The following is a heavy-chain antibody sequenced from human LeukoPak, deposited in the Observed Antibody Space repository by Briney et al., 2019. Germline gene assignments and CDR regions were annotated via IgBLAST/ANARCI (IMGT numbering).Heavy chain of an antibody. Sequence: GGSLRLSCAASGFTSSSYSMNWVRQAPGKGLEWVSSISSSSNYIYYADSVKGRFTISRDNAKNSLYLQMNSLGAEDTAVYYCARDAEDPRLWWGQGTLVTVSS. CDR2: ISSSSNYI. CDR1: GFTSSSYS. V-gene: IGHV3-21*01. J-gene: IGHJ4*02. CDR3: ARDAEDPRLW. D-gene: IGHD4/OR15-4a*01.